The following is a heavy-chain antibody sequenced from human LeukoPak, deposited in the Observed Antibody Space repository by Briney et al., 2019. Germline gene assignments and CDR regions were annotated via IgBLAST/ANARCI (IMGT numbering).Heavy chain of an antibody. CDR3: ARGGYCSSTSCYMGDWYFDL. J-gene: IGHJ2*01. CDR2: ISYDGSNK. D-gene: IGHD2-2*02. V-gene: IGHV3-30-3*01. CDR1: GFTFSSYA. Sequence: GGSLRLSCAASGFTFSSYAMHWVRQAPGKGLEWVAVISYDGSNKYYADSVKGRFTISRDNFKNTVYLQMNSLRAEDTAVYYCARGGYCSSTSCYMGDWYFDLWGRGTLVTVSS.